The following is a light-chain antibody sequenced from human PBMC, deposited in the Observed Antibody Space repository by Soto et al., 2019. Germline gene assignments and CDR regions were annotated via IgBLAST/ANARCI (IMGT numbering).Light chain of an antibody. CDR3: QQYNNWPFT. V-gene: IGKV3-15*01. CDR2: GAS. J-gene: IGKJ3*01. Sequence: EIVMTQSPATLSVSPGERATLSCRASQSISSNLAWYQQKPGQAPRLLIYGASTRATGIPATFSGSGSGTEFTLTSSSLQSDAFEVNHNQQYNNWPFTFGHGTKVDI. CDR1: QSISSN.